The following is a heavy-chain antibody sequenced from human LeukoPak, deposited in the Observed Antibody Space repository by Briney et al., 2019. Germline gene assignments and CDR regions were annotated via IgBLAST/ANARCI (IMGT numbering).Heavy chain of an antibody. CDR2: INPNSGGT. J-gene: IGHJ5*02. Sequence: ASVKVSCKASGYTFTGYYMHWVRQAPGQGLEWMGWINPNSGGTNYAQKFQGRVTMTRGTSISTAYMELSRLRSDDTAVYYCARDYDFWSGYPPYNWFDPWGQGTLVTASS. CDR1: GYTFTGYY. D-gene: IGHD3-3*01. CDR3: ARDYDFWSGYPPYNWFDP. V-gene: IGHV1-2*02.